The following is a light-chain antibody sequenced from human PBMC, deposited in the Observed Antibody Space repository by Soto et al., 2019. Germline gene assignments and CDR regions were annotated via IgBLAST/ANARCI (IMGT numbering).Light chain of an antibody. Sequence: QSVLTQPPSASGTPGQRVTISCSGSSSNIGSNYVYWYQQLPGTAPKLLIYRNNQRPSGVPDRFSGSKSGTSASLAISGLRSEDEADYYCAAWDDGLSGNYVFGTGTKLTVL. J-gene: IGLJ1*01. CDR2: RNN. V-gene: IGLV1-47*01. CDR1: SSNIGSNY. CDR3: AAWDDGLSGNYV.